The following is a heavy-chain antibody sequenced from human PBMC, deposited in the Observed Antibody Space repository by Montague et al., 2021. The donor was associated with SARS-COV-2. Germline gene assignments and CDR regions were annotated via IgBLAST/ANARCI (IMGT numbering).Heavy chain of an antibody. CDR2: ISSSGRTI. J-gene: IGHJ3*02. CDR1: GFTFSSSE. D-gene: IGHD3-22*01. Sequence: SLRLSCAASGFTFSSSEVNWVRQAPGKGLEWVSYISSSGRTIYYADSVKGRFTISRDNAKNSLYLQMNSLRAEDTAVYYCARSYYYDSSGYYPDAFDIWGQGTMVTVSS. V-gene: IGHV3-48*03. CDR3: ARSYYYDSSGYYPDAFDI.